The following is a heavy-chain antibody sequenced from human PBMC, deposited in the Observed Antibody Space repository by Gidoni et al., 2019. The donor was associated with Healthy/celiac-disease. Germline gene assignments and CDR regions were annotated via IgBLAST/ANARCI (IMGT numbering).Heavy chain of an antibody. CDR2: ISGSCGST. CDR3: AKGGGMEDGYGMDV. CDR1: GFPFSSYA. Sequence: EVQLLESGGGLVQPGGSLRLYCAASGFPFSSYAMSWVRQAPGKGLAWVSAISGSCGSTYYADSVKGRFTISRDNSKNTLYLQMNSLRAEDTAVYYCAKGGGMEDGYGMDVWGQGTTVTVSS. V-gene: IGHV3-23*01. J-gene: IGHJ6*02. D-gene: IGHD2-15*01.